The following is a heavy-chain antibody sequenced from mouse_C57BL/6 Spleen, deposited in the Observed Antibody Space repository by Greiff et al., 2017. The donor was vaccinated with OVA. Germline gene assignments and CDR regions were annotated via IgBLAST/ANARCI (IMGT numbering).Heavy chain of an antibody. CDR3: ARVQGDSNYDDY. J-gene: IGHJ2*01. Sequence: DVQLQESGPGLVKPSQSLSLTCSVTGYSITSGYYWNWIRQFPGNKLEWMGYISYDGSNNYNPSLKNRISITRDTSKNQFFLKLNSVTTEDTATYYCARVQGDSNYDDYWGQGTTLTVSS. V-gene: IGHV3-6*01. CDR1: GYSITSGYY. D-gene: IGHD2-5*01. CDR2: ISYDGSN.